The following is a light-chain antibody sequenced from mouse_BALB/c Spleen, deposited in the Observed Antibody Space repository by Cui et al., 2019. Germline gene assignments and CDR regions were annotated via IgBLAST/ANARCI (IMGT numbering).Light chain of an antibody. CDR1: QSIGTS. CDR3: QQSNSWPLT. Sequence: ILLTQSPAILSVSPGERVSFSCRASQSIGTSIHWYQQRTNGSPRLLIKYASESIPGIPSRFSGSGSGTDFTLSINSVESEDIADYYCQQSNSWPLTFGAGTKLEL. V-gene: IGKV5-48*01. CDR2: YAS. J-gene: IGKJ5*01.